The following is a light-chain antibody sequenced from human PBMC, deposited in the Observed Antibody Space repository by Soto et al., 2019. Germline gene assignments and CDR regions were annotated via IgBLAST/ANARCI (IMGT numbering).Light chain of an antibody. Sequence: QSALTQPRSVSGSPGQSVTISCTGTSSDVGGYNYVSWYQQHPGKAPKLMIYDVSKRPSGVPDHFSGFKSGNTASLTISGFQAEDEADYSCCSHAGTYIYVFGTGTKLTVL. CDR3: CSHAGTYIYV. J-gene: IGLJ1*01. V-gene: IGLV2-11*01. CDR2: DVS. CDR1: SSDVGGYNY.